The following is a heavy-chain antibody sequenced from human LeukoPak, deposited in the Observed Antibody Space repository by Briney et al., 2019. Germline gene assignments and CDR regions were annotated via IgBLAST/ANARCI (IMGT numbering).Heavy chain of an antibody. CDR2: IYKTGST. CDR3: ARDVLR. V-gene: IGHV4-31*03. Sequence: PSQTLSLTCTVSGGSISSGGYYWSWIRQRPGKGLEWIGYIYKTGSTYYNPSLKSRVSMSVDTSKNQFSLQLSSVTAADTAVYYCARDVLRWGQGTLVTVSS. J-gene: IGHJ4*02. CDR1: GGSISSGGYY.